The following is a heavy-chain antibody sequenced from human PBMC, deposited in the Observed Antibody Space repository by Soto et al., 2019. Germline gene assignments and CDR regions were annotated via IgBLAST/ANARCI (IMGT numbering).Heavy chain of an antibody. CDR1: GDSMTSSSYY. CDR2: IYYSERTSYNSGST. V-gene: IGHV4-39*01. J-gene: IGHJ5*02. Sequence: LSLTCTVSGDSMTSSSYYWGWIGQPPGKGLEWIGSIYYSERTSYNSGSTYYSPSLKSRVTISGDTSKSQFSLNLSSVTAADTAVYYCARHTRNQFDPWGQGTLVTVSS. CDR3: ARHTRNQFDP.